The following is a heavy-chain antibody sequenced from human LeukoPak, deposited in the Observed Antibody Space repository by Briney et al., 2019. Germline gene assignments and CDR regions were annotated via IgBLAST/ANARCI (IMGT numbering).Heavy chain of an antibody. CDR2: IIPIFGTA. Sequence: SVKVSCKASGGTFSSYAISWVRQAPGQGLEWMGGIIPIFGTANYAQKFQGRVTITTDESTSTAYMELSSLRSEDTAVYYCARDLSYVLRYFDCWGQGTLVTVSS. J-gene: IGHJ4*02. CDR3: ARDLSYVLRYFDC. CDR1: GGTFSSYA. V-gene: IGHV1-69*05. D-gene: IGHD3-9*01.